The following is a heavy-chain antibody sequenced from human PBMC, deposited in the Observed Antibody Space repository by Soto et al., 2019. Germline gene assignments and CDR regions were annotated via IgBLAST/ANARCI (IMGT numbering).Heavy chain of an antibody. CDR3: AIGPCSFECIGCNGGFEI. Sequence: ASVKVSCKASGGSFSNYAVNWVRQAPGQGLEWMGGIIPMFDTTNNAQKFQGRVTITADESTSTAYMELSSRRSVDTAVYYCAIGPCSFECIGCNGGFEIWGQGTVVTISS. CDR2: IIPMFDTT. J-gene: IGHJ3*02. CDR1: GGSFSNYA. V-gene: IGHV1-69*13. D-gene: IGHD3-22*01.